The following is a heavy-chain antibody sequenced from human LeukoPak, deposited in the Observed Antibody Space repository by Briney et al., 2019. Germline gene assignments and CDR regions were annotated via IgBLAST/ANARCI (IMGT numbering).Heavy chain of an antibody. V-gene: IGHV3-74*01. CDR3: AREPIVGANFDY. CDR2: INSDGSST. CDR1: GFTFSSYW. J-gene: IGHJ4*02. D-gene: IGHD1-26*01. Sequence: PGGFLRLSCAASGFTFSSYWMHWVRQAPGKGLVWVSRINSDGSSTSYADSVKGRFTISRDNAKNTLYLQMNSLRAEDTAVYYCAREPIVGANFDYWGQGTLVTVSS.